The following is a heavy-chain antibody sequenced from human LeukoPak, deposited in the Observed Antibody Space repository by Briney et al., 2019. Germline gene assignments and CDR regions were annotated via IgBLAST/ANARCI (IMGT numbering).Heavy chain of an antibody. J-gene: IGHJ6*02. CDR3: ARETTRSHFYYYYYGMDV. D-gene: IGHD1-7*01. CDR2: ISYDGSNK. V-gene: IGHV3-30*04. Sequence: GRSLRLSCAASGFTFSSYAMHWVRQTPGKGLEWVAVISYDGSNKYYADSVKGRFTISRDNSKNTLYLQMNSLRAEDTAVYYCARETTRSHFYYYYYGMDVWGQGTTVTVSS. CDR1: GFTFSSYA.